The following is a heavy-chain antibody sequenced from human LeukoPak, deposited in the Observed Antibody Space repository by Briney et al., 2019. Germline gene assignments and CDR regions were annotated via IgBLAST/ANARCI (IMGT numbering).Heavy chain of an antibody. J-gene: IGHJ4*02. Sequence: PGWSLSLSCAASGFTFSSYAMSWVRRAPGKGLEWVSAISNSGGNTYYADFVKGRFAISRDNSKNTVYQQMNSLRAGDTAEYYCTQNWSCDYWGQGTLVTVSS. CDR3: TQNWSCDY. CDR1: GFTFSSYA. D-gene: IGHD1-1*01. V-gene: IGHV3-23*01. CDR2: ISNSGGNT.